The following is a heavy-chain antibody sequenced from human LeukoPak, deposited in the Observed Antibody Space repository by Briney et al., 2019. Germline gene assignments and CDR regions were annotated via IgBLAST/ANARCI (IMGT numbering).Heavy chain of an antibody. CDR3: ARPPYYYDSSGYQGDY. V-gene: IGHV3-21*04. J-gene: IGHJ4*02. Sequence: GGSLRLSCAASGFTFSSYSMNWVRQAPGKGLEGVSSISSSSSYIYYADSVKGRFTISRDNAKNSLYLQMNSLRAEDTAVYYCARPPYYYDSSGYQGDYWGQGTLVTVSS. D-gene: IGHD3-22*01. CDR1: GFTFSSYS. CDR2: ISSSSSYI.